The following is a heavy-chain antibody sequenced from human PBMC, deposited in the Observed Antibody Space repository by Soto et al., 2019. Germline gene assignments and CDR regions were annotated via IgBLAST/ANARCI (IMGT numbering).Heavy chain of an antibody. V-gene: IGHV3-11*01. J-gene: IGHJ6*02. CDR2: ISSSGSTI. CDR3: ARASYDILSGYPWSYGMDV. Sequence: QVQLVESGGGLVKPGGSLRLSCAASGFTFSDYYMSWIRQAPGKGLEWVSYISSSGSTIYYADSVKGRFTLSRDNAKNTLYLKMNSLRAEDTAVYYCARASYDILSGYPWSYGMDVWGQGTTVTVSS. D-gene: IGHD3-9*01. CDR1: GFTFSDYY.